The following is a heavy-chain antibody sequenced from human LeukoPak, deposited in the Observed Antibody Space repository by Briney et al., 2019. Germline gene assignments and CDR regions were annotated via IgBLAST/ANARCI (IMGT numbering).Heavy chain of an antibody. V-gene: IGHV3-21*06. CDR1: GFAFSTFT. J-gene: IGHJ4*02. D-gene: IGHD3-10*02. Sequence: GGSLRLSCAASGFAFSTFTMSWVRQAPGKGLEWVSSISSSAHFMYYADSVKGRFTISRDNTKNSLYLQMNSLRAEDTAVYFCARVMFSGHFDYRGQGTLVTVSS. CDR3: ARVMFSGHFDY. CDR2: ISSSAHFM.